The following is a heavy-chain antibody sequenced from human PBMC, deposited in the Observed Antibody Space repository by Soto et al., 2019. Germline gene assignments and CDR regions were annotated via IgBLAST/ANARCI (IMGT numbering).Heavy chain of an antibody. CDR3: AKSRGVDNYYYGMDV. Sequence: GGSLRLSCAASGFTFSSYAMHWVRQAPGKGLERVAVISYDGSNKYYADSVKGRFTISRDNSKNTLYLQMNSLRAEDTAVYYCAKSRGVDNYYYGMDVWGQGTTVTVSS. D-gene: IGHD3-10*01. J-gene: IGHJ6*02. V-gene: IGHV3-30-3*02. CDR2: ISYDGSNK. CDR1: GFTFSSYA.